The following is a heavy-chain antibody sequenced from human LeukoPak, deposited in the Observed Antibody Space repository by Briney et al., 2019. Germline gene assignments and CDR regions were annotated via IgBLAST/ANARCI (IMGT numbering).Heavy chain of an antibody. CDR2: ISSSSSYI. V-gene: IGHV3-21*01. CDR1: GFTFSSYS. D-gene: IGHD3-16*01. Sequence: GGSLRLSCAASGFTFSSYSMNWVRQAPGKGLEWVSSISSSSSYIYYADSVKGRFTISRDNSKNTLYLQMNSLRAEDTAVYYCARWGSVVRRYYFDYWGQGTLVTVSS. J-gene: IGHJ4*02. CDR3: ARWGSVVRRYYFDY.